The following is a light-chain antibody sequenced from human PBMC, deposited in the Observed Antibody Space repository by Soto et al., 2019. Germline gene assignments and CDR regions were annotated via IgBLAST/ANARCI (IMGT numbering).Light chain of an antibody. CDR2: GAS. CDR3: QQCDNWPRT. CDR1: QSVGNN. V-gene: IGKV3-15*01. Sequence: EIVMTQSPATLSVSPGERVTLSCRASQSVGNNLAWYQQKTGQVPRLLIHGASTRATGIPARFSGSGSGTEFTLTISSLQSEDFAVYYCQQCDNWPRTFGQGTKPEIK. J-gene: IGKJ2*01.